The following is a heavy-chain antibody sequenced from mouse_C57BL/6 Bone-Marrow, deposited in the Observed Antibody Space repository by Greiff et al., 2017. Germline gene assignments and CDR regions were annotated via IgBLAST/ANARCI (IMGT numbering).Heavy chain of an antibody. Sequence: EVMLVESGGGLVQPGGSLKLSCAASGFTFSDYGMAWVRQAPRKGPEWVAFISNLAYSIYYADTVTGRFTISRENAKNTLYLEMSSLRSEDTAMYYCASLYYDYDGFAYWGQGTLVTVSA. V-gene: IGHV5-15*01. J-gene: IGHJ3*01. CDR3: ASLYYDYDGFAY. D-gene: IGHD2-4*01. CDR1: GFTFSDYG. CDR2: ISNLAYSI.